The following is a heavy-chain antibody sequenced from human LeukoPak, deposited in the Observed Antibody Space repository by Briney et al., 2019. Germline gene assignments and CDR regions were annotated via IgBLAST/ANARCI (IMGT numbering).Heavy chain of an antibody. CDR2: INPNSGGT. D-gene: IGHD7-27*01. J-gene: IGHJ4*02. Sequence: ASVKVSCKASGYTFTGYYMHGVRQAPGQGLEWMGWINPNSGGTNYAQKFQGRVTMTRDTSISTAYMELSRLRSDDTAVYYCARDLLLTGDGGINWGQGTLVTVSS. CDR1: GYTFTGYY. CDR3: ARDLLLTGDGGIN. V-gene: IGHV1-2*02.